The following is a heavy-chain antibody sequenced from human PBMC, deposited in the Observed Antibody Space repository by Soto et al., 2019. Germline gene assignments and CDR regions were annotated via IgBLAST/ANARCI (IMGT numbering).Heavy chain of an antibody. CDR3: ARGLVRGVIIRGTPCLSFDP. V-gene: IGHV4-39*07. CDR2: IYYSGTP. Sequence: PSDTLFLTCAVSGCSTRHSSYFWVWIRQPPGKGLEWIVYIYYSGTPYYNPSLKSRVTISVETSKTQFSLKLSSVTAADTAVYYCARGLVRGVIIRGTPCLSFDPWGQGTLVTVSS. CDR1: GCSTRHSSYF. D-gene: IGHD3-10*01. J-gene: IGHJ5*02.